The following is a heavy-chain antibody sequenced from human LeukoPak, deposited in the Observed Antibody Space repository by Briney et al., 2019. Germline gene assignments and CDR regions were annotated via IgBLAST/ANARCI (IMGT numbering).Heavy chain of an antibody. CDR2: IYSGGST. CDR3: ARGYSSSWYYFDY. J-gene: IGHJ4*02. Sequence: PGGSLRLSCAASGFTVSSNYMSWVRQAPGKGLEWVSVIYSGGSTYYADSVKGRFTISRDNSKNTLYLQMNRLRAEDTAVYYCARGYSSSWYYFDYWGQGTLVTVSS. CDR1: GFTVSSNY. D-gene: IGHD6-13*01. V-gene: IGHV3-53*01.